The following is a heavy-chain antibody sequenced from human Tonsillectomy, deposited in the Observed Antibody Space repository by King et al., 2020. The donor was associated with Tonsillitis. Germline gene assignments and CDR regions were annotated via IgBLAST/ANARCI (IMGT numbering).Heavy chain of an antibody. D-gene: IGHD1-20*01. Sequence: VQLVQSGAEVKKPGESLKISCAGSGYSFSTYWIGWVRQMPGKGLEWMGNIYPGDSDTKYSPSFQGQVTISTDNSITTGYLQLSSLKASDTAMYYCARPTITGTTGFDYWGQGTLVTVSS. J-gene: IGHJ4*02. V-gene: IGHV5-51*03. CDR3: ARPTITGTTGFDY. CDR2: IYPGDSDT. CDR1: GYSFSTYW.